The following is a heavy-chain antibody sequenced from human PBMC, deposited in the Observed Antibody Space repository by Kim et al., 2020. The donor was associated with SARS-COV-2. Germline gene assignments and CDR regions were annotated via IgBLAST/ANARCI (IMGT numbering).Heavy chain of an antibody. CDR2: IYSGGST. Sequence: GGSLRLSCAASGFTVSSNYMSWVRQAPGKGLEWVSVIYSGGSTYYADSVKGRFTISRDNSKNTLYLQMNSLRAEDTAVYYCARDKGGGGYSSYYYYGMDVWGQGTTVTVSS. CDR3: ARDKGGGGYSSYYYYGMDV. D-gene: IGHD5-18*01. V-gene: IGHV3-53*01. J-gene: IGHJ6*02. CDR1: GFTVSSNY.